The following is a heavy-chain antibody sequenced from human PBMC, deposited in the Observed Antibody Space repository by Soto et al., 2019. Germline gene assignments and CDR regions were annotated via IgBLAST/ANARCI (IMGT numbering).Heavy chain of an antibody. Sequence: EVQLVESGGGLSQPGGSLRLSCAASGFTVSSNYMSWVRQAPGKGLEWVSGIYSGGSTYYADSVKGRFTISRDNSKNTLYLQLNSLRAEDTAVYYCARDRVESGYPEYFQHWGQGTLVTVSS. D-gene: IGHD3-22*01. CDR3: ARDRVESGYPEYFQH. J-gene: IGHJ1*01. CDR2: IYSGGST. CDR1: GFTVSSNY. V-gene: IGHV3-53*01.